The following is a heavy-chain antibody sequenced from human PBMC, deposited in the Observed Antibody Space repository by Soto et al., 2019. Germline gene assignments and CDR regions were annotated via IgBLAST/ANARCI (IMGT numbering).Heavy chain of an antibody. CDR1: GVVLGSDAYY. V-gene: IGHV4-30-4*08. D-gene: IGHD6-19*01. J-gene: IGHJ5*02. CDR3: AGMPYTSGLRFDP. CDR2: IYHTGST. Sequence: PSETLSLTCTVSGVVLGSDAYYWSWIRQHPGKGLEWIGNIYHTGSTYYNPSLKSRVVISLDRSNNQCSLKLKSVTAADTAVYFCAGMPYTSGLRFDPWGPGTLVTVSS.